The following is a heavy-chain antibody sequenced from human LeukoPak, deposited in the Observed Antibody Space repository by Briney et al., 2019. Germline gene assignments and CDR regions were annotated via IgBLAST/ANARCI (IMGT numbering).Heavy chain of an antibody. CDR1: GFPFSSYW. D-gene: IGHD5-24*01. CDR3: TRVGYIDEGIDY. CDR2: IKQDGSKK. Sequence: GGSLRLSCVASGFPFSSYWMAWVRQAPGKGLEWVANIKQDGSKKSYVDSVKGRFTISRDNAQNSLYLQMNSLRAEDTAIYYCTRVGYIDEGIDYWGQGTLVTVSS. V-gene: IGHV3-7*04. J-gene: IGHJ4*02.